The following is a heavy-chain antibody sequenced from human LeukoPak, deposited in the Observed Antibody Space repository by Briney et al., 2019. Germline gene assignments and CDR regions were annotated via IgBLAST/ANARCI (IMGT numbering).Heavy chain of an antibody. J-gene: IGHJ4*02. V-gene: IGHV3-30*02. D-gene: IGHD6-13*01. CDR1: GFTFSSYG. CDR3: AKDAHKGGSSSWYYFDY. Sequence: PGGSLRLSCAASGFTFSSYGMHWVRQAPGKGLEWVAVIWYGGSNKYYADSVKGRFTISRDNSKNTLYLQMNSLRAEDTAVYYCAKDAHKGGSSSWYYFDYWGQGTLVTVSS. CDR2: IWYGGSNK.